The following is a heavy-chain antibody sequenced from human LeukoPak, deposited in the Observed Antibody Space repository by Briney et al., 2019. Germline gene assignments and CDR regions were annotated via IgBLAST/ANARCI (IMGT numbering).Heavy chain of an antibody. J-gene: IGHJ4*02. Sequence: GGSLRLSCAATGFTFSTYAMHWVRQAPGKGLEWVAVISYDGSNKYYADSVKGRFTISRDNSKTTLYLQMNSLRAEDTAVYYCARALDEGARFDYWGQGTLVTVSS. CDR2: ISYDGSNK. V-gene: IGHV3-30-3*01. CDR3: ARALDEGARFDY. CDR1: GFTFSTYA.